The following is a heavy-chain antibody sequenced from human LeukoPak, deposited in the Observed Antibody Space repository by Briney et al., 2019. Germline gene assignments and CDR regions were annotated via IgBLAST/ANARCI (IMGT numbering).Heavy chain of an antibody. J-gene: IGHJ4*02. CDR3: ARGNHYSSSWYKSFGY. Sequence: SETLSLTCAVYGGSFSGYYWSWIRQPPGKGLEWIGEINHSGSTNYNPSLKSRVTISVDTSKNQFSLKLSSVTAADTAVYYCARGNHYSSSWYKSFGYWGQGTLVTVSS. D-gene: IGHD6-13*01. CDR2: INHSGST. CDR1: GGSFSGYY. V-gene: IGHV4-34*01.